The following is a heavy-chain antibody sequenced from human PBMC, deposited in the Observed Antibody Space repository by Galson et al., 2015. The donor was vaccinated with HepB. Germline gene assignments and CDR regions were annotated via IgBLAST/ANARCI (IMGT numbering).Heavy chain of an antibody. CDR3: TRVADADYGDHSYFDY. V-gene: IGHV3-11*06. CDR1: GFIFSDYY. Sequence: SLRLSCAASGFIFSDYYMSWIRQAPGKGLEWISYISGSTIYTNYADSVKGRFTISRDNARNSLFLQINSLRAEDTAVYYCTRVADADYGDHSYFDYWGQGTLVTVSS. J-gene: IGHJ4*02. D-gene: IGHD4-17*01. CDR2: ISGSTIYT.